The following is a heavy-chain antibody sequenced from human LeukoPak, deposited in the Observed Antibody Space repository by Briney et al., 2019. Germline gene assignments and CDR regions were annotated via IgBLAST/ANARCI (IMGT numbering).Heavy chain of an antibody. CDR3: ARPDSSAWYLDY. D-gene: IGHD6-19*01. V-gene: IGHV4-59*08. CDR1: GGSISSHY. Sequence: SETLSLTCTVSGGSISSHYWSWMRQSPGKGLEWIGYIYYSGSTSYNPSLESRVTISVDTSKNQFSLKLSSVTAADTAVYHCARPDSSAWYLDYWGQGTLVTVSS. CDR2: IYYSGST. J-gene: IGHJ4*02.